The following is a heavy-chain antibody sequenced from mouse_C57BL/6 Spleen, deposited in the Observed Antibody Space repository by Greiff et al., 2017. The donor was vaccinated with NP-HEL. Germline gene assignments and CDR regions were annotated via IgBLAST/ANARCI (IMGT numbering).Heavy chain of an antibody. CDR3: AREDYYYGSSMDY. D-gene: IGHD1-1*01. V-gene: IGHV3-6*01. J-gene: IGHJ4*01. CDR2: ISYDGSN. Sequence: EVKLVESGPGLVKPSQSLSLTCSVTGYSITSGYYWNWIRQFPGNKLEWMGYISYDGSNNYNPSLKNRISITRDTSKNQFFLKLNSVTTEDTATYYCAREDYYYGSSMDYWGQGTSVTVSS. CDR1: GYSITSGYY.